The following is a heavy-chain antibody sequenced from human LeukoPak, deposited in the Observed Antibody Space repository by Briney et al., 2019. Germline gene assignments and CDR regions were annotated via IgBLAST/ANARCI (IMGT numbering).Heavy chain of an antibody. CDR2: SGSGSNT. V-gene: IGHV3-23*01. CDR3: ARCPPSWYYFDY. J-gene: IGHJ4*02. D-gene: IGHD6-13*01. CDR1: GFTFSNYA. Sequence: GGSLRLSCAASGFTFSNYAMSWVRQAPGKGLEWVISGSGSNTYYADSVKGQFTISRDNSKNTLYLQMNSLRAEDTAVYYCARCPPSWYYFDYWGQGTLVTVSS.